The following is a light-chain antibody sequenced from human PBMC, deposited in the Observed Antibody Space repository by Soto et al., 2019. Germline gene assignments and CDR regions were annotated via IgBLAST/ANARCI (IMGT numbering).Light chain of an antibody. CDR2: EVN. J-gene: IGLJ2*01. V-gene: IGLV2-8*01. CDR3: TSYAAGTNVV. CDR1: SNDIGYYNY. Sequence: QSALTQPPAASGSPGQSVTISCTGSSNDIGYYNYVSWYQQCPGKAPKLMIYEVNNRPSGVPDRFSGSKSGNTASLTVSGLQAEDEAGYYCTSYAAGTNVVFGGGTKRTVL.